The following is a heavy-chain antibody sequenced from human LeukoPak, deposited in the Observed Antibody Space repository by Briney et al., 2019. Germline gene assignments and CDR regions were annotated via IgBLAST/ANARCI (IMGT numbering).Heavy chain of an antibody. V-gene: IGHV1-69*06. D-gene: IGHD3-22*01. J-gene: IGHJ3*02. CDR1: GYTFTSHY. CDR3: ARDRWYYDSSGYPRGVDAFDI. CDR2: IIPIFGTA. Sequence: GASVKVSCKASGYTFTSHYMHWVRQAPGQGLEWMGGIIPIFGTANYAQKFQGRVTITADKSTSTAYMELSSLRSEDTAVYYCARDRWYYDSSGYPRGVDAFDIWGQGTMVTVSS.